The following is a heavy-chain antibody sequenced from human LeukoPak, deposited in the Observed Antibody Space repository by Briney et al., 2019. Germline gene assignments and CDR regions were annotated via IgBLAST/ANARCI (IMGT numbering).Heavy chain of an antibody. V-gene: IGHV3-23*01. CDR2: ISSSGSGGST. D-gene: IGHD3-22*01. Sequence: GGSLRLSCAASGFTVSSNYMSWVRQAPGKGLEWVSGISSSGSGGSTYYADSVKGRFTISRDNSKSTLFLQMNSLRAEDTAVYCCAKSSYYDSSGYYREYYFDYWGQGTLVTVSS. CDR1: GFTVSSNY. J-gene: IGHJ4*02. CDR3: AKSSYYDSSGYYREYYFDY.